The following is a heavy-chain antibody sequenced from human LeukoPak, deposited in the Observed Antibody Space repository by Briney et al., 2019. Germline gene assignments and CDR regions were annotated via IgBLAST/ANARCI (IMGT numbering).Heavy chain of an antibody. CDR1: GGTFSSYA. Sequence: SVKVSCKASGGTFSSYAISWVRQAPGQGLEWMGVIIPIFGTANYPHKFQGRVTITADESTSKCYMELSSLRSEDTAVYCCARLRGYDYPGGYWGQGTLVTVSS. CDR3: ARLRGYDYPGGY. CDR2: IIPIFGTA. D-gene: IGHD5-12*01. J-gene: IGHJ4*02. V-gene: IGHV1-69*01.